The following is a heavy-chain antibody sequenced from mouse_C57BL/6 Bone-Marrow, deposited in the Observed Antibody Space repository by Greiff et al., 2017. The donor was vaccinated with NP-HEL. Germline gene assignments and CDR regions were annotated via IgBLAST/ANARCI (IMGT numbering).Heavy chain of an antibody. J-gene: IGHJ3*01. D-gene: IGHD2-2*01. CDR1: GYSITSGYY. CDR2: ISYDGSN. Sequence: EVQLQESGPGLVKPSQSLSLTCSVTGYSITSGYYWNWIRQFPGNQLEWMGYISYDGSNNYNPSLKNRISITRDTSKNQFFLKLNSVTTEDTATYYCARDPGGYDDGRGFAYWGQGTLVTVSA. CDR3: ARDPGGYDDGRGFAY. V-gene: IGHV3-6*01.